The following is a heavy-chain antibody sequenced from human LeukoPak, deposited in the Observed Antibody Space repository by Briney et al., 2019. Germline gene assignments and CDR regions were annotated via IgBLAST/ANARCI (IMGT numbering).Heavy chain of an antibody. CDR2: INHVEST. Sequence: SETLSLTCAVSGASFSGYYWTWIRQPPGKGLEWIGEINHVESTNYNPSLTSRVTMSVDTSKNQFSLRLTSVTAADSAVYYCASRIAVSKFDYWGQGTLVTVSS. J-gene: IGHJ4*02. D-gene: IGHD6-19*01. CDR3: ASRIAVSKFDY. V-gene: IGHV4-34*01. CDR1: GASFSGYY.